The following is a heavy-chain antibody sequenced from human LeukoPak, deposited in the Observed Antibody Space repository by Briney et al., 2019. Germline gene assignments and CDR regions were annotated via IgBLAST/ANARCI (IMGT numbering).Heavy chain of an antibody. J-gene: IGHJ4*02. CDR2: ISGSGGST. D-gene: IGHD1-14*01. Sequence: GGSLRLSCAASGFTFSSYAMNWVRQAPGKGLEWVSGISGSGGSTYYADSVKGRFTISRDNSKNTLYLQMNSLRVEDTAVYYCVKHETGPEYWGQGTLVAVSS. V-gene: IGHV3-23*01. CDR3: VKHETGPEY. CDR1: GFTFSSYA.